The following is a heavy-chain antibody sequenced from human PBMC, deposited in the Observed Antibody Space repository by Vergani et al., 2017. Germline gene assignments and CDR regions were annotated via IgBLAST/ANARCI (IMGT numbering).Heavy chain of an antibody. J-gene: IGHJ6*03. V-gene: IGHV1-69*01. Sequence: VQLVPSGAEVKTPGSSVKVSCKASGGTFSSYAISWVRQAPGQGLEWMGGIIPIFGTANYAQKFQGRVTITADESTSTAYMELSILRSEDTAVYYCARDRPDDYSNYGLYYYMDVWGKGTTVTVSS. D-gene: IGHD4-11*01. CDR1: GGTFSSYA. CDR3: ARDRPDDYSNYGLYYYMDV. CDR2: IIPIFGTA.